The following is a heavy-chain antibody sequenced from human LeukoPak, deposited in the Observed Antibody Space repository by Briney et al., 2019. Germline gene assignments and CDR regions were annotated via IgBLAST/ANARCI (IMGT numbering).Heavy chain of an antibody. D-gene: IGHD1-26*01. V-gene: IGHV3-7*01. CDR2: IKQDGSEK. CDR3: AKEYSGSYYGYYFDY. CDR1: GFTFSSYW. J-gene: IGHJ4*02. Sequence: GGSLRLSCAASGFTFSSYWMSWVRQAPGKGLEWVANIKQDGSEKYYVDSVKGRFTISRDNSKNTLYLQMNSLRAEDTAVYYCAKEYSGSYYGYYFDYWGQGTLVTVSS.